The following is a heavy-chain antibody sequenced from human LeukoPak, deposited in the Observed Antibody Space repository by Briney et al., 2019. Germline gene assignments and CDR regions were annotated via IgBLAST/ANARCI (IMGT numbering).Heavy chain of an antibody. Sequence: GGALRLSCVASGVSVSSNYMSWVRQAPGKGLEWVSVIYTGGSTYYADSVKGRFTISRDNSKNTLYLQMNRLRDEDTAVYYCARADYENWFDPWGQGTLVTVSS. CDR1: GVSVSSNY. V-gene: IGHV3-53*01. CDR3: ARADYENWFDP. D-gene: IGHD3-22*01. J-gene: IGHJ5*02. CDR2: IYTGGST.